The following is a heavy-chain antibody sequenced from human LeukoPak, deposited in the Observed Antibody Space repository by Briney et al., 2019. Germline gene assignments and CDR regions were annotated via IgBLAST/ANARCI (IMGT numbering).Heavy chain of an antibody. CDR1: GFTFSRYW. CDR2: ISYDGSNK. CDR3: ARGGDIVVVPAAPWFDP. V-gene: IGHV3-30-3*01. D-gene: IGHD2-2*01. Sequence: PGGSLRLSCAASGFTFSRYWMNWVRQAPGKGLEWVAVISYDGSNKYYADSVKGRFTISRDNSKNTLYLQMTSLRAEDTAVYYCARGGDIVVVPAAPWFDPWGQGTLVTVSS. J-gene: IGHJ5*02.